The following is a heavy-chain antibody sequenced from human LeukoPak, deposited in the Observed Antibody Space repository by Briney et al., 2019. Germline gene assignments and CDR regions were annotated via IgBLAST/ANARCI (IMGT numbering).Heavy chain of an antibody. D-gene: IGHD2-2*01. CDR1: GFSFSSYC. CDR2: IREDGSET. J-gene: IGHJ4*02. CDR3: AKAGGDIKYRHFDF. Sequence: PGGSLRLSCAASGFSFSSYCMNWVRQAPGKGLEWVAIIREDGSETYYVDSVKGRFTISRDNAKNSLYLRMNSLRVEDTAVYYCAKAGGDIKYRHFDFWGQGTLVTVSS. V-gene: IGHV3-7*01.